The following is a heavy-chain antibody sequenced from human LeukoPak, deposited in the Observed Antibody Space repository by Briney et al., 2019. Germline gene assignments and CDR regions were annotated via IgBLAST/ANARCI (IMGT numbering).Heavy chain of an antibody. J-gene: IGHJ6*03. V-gene: IGHV4-61*02. D-gene: IGHD3-3*01. CDR3: ARELYDLWTGYMDV. CDR1: GGSIRRGSYY. CDR2: IYTSGST. Sequence: SETLSLTCTVSGGSIRRGSYYWSWIRQPAGKGLEWIGRIYTSGSTNYNPSLKSRVTISVDTSKNQFSLKLSSVTAADTAVYYCARELYDLWTGYMDVWGKGTTVTVFS.